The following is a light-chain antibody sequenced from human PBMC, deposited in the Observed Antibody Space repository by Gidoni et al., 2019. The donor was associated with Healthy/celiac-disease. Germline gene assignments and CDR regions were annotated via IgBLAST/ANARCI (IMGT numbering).Light chain of an antibody. V-gene: IGLV1-47*01. CDR3: AAWDDSLSGLYV. CDR2: RNN. Sequence: QSVLTQPPSASGTPGQRVTISCSGSSSNIGSNYVYWYQQLPGTAPKLLIYRNNQRPSGVPDRFSGSKSGTSASLAISGLRSEDEADYYCAAWDDSLSGLYVFGTGTKVXV. CDR1: SSNIGSNY. J-gene: IGLJ1*01.